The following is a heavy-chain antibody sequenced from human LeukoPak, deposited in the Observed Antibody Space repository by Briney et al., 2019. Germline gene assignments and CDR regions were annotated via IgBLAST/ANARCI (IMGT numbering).Heavy chain of an antibody. CDR3: ARDQLLLSYYYGMDV. Sequence: LEYXSAISSNGGITYYANSVEGRFTISRDNSKNTLYLQMGSLRAEDTAAYYCARDQLLLSYYYGMDVWGQGTTVTVXS. D-gene: IGHD2-2*01. J-gene: IGHJ6*02. V-gene: IGHV3-64*01. CDR2: ISSNGGIT.